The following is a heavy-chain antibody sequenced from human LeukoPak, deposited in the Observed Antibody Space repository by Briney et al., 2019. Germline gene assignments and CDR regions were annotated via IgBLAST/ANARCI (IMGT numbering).Heavy chain of an antibody. J-gene: IGHJ4*02. Sequence: GGSLRLSCEGSGFTFSSYSMNWVRQAPGKGLEWVSYISSSSSTIYYADSVKGRFTISRDNAKNSLYLQMNSLRAEDTAVYYCARGPLYSSGCLDYWGQGTLVTVSS. CDR3: ARGPLYSSGCLDY. CDR2: ISSSSSTI. V-gene: IGHV3-48*04. CDR1: GFTFSSYS. D-gene: IGHD6-19*01.